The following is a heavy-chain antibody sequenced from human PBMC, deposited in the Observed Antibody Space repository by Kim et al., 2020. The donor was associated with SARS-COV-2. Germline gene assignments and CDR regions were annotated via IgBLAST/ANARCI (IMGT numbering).Heavy chain of an antibody. CDR3: VADVPGGTYPFDY. V-gene: IGHV3-15*01. CDR2: ITSAGTT. J-gene: IGHJ4*02. Sequence: GSLRLSCAASGFTFSHAWMSWVRQAPGKGLELLGRITSAGTTDFVAPLEGRFIISRDDSKNTVFLQINSLKTEDSGIYFCVADVPGGTYPFDYWGQGTLVTVSS. CDR1: GFTFSHAW. D-gene: IGHD1-26*01.